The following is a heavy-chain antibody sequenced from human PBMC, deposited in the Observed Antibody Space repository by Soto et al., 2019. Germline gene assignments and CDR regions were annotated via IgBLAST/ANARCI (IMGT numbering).Heavy chain of an antibody. CDR2: ISYDGSNK. D-gene: IGHD2-15*01. J-gene: IGHJ4*02. V-gene: IGHV3-30-3*01. Sequence: GGSLRLSCAASGFTFSSYAMHWVRQAPGKGLEWVAVISYDGSNKYYADSVKGRFTISRDNSKNTLYLQMNSLRAEDTAVYYCARGSPCSGGSCYMYYFDYWGQGTMVTVSS. CDR3: ARGSPCSGGSCYMYYFDY. CDR1: GFTFSSYA.